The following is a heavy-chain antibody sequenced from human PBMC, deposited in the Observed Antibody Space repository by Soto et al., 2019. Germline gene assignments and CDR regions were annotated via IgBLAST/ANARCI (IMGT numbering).Heavy chain of an antibody. J-gene: IGHJ4*02. CDR1: GYTISSYG. CDR2: ISAYNGNT. Sequence: PVNLACKASGYTISSYGSSWVRQAPRQGLEWMGWISAYNGNTNYAQKLQGRVTMTTDTSTSTAYMELRSLRSDDTAVYYCARDDRTVTKANGVDYWGQGTLVTVSS. CDR3: ARDDRTVTKANGVDY. D-gene: IGHD4-17*01. V-gene: IGHV1-18*01.